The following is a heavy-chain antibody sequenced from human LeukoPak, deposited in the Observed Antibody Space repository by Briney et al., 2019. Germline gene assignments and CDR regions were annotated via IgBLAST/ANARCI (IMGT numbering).Heavy chain of an antibody. CDR3: AKDHGSGVPNY. CDR2: ISYDGSNK. D-gene: IGHD3-10*01. Sequence: QPGGSLRLSCAASGFTFSDYAMHWVRQAPGKGLEWVAVISYDGSNKYYADSVKGRFTISRDNSKNTLYLQMNSLRAEDTAVYYCAKDHGSGVPNYWGQGTLVTVSS. J-gene: IGHJ4*02. CDR1: GFTFSDYA. V-gene: IGHV3-30*04.